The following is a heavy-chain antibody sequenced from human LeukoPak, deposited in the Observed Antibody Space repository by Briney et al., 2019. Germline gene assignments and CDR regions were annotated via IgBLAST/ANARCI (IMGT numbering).Heavy chain of an antibody. Sequence: PSETLSLTCAVYGGSLSDYPWSWIREPPGKGLEWIGYIYYSGSTNYNPSLKSRVTISVDTSKNQFSLKLSSVTAADTAVYYCTRSPTVTPNFDYWGQGTLVTVSS. CDR1: GGSLSDYP. V-gene: IGHV4-59*08. CDR2: IYYSGST. CDR3: TRSPTVTPNFDY. D-gene: IGHD4-17*01. J-gene: IGHJ4*02.